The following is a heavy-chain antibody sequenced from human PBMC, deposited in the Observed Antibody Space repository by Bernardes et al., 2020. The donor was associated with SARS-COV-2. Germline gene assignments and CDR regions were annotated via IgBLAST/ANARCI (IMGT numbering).Heavy chain of an antibody. Sequence: GGSLRLSCAASGFTFSSYAMSWVRQAPGKGLEWVSAISGSGGSTYYADSVKGRFTISRDNSKNTLYLQMNSLRAEDTAVYYCAKAMEVAGTATYYYYGMDVWGQGTTVTVSS. CDR1: GFTFSSYA. D-gene: IGHD6-19*01. CDR3: AKAMEVAGTATYYYYGMDV. CDR2: ISGSGGST. J-gene: IGHJ6*02. V-gene: IGHV3-23*01.